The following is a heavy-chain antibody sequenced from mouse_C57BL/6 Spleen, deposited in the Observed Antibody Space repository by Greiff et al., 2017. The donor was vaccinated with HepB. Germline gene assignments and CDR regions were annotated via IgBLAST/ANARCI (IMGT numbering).Heavy chain of an antibody. D-gene: IGHD2-4*01. CDR1: GFTFSDYY. CDR3: ARARLRRDSYYAMDY. J-gene: IGHJ4*01. V-gene: IGHV5-16*01. Sequence: EVKVVESEGGLVQPGSSMKLSCTASGFTFSDYYMAWVRQVPEKGLEWVANINYDGSSTYYLDSLKSRFIISRDNAKNILYLQMSSLKSEDTATYYCARARLRRDSYYAMDYWGQGTSVTVSS. CDR2: INYDGSST.